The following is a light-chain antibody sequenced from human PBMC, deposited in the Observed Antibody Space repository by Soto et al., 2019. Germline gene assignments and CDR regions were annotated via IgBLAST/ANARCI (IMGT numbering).Light chain of an antibody. V-gene: IGKV1-5*03. CDR1: QTISSW. J-gene: IGKJ1*01. CDR2: KAS. CDR3: QQYSGCSA. Sequence: DIQMTQSPSTLSASVGDRVTITCRASQTISSWLAWYQQKPGMAPKLLIYKASTLQSGVPSRFSGSGSGTEFTLTISSLQPDDFASYYCQQYSGCSAFGQGTKVELK.